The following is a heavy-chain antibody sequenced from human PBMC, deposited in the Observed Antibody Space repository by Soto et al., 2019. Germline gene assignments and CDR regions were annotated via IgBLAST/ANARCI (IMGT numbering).Heavy chain of an antibody. D-gene: IGHD6-13*01. CDR3: ATGGWGSSWYEGGSRIDY. CDR2: IGPAGDT. V-gene: IGHV3-13*01. Sequence: EVQLVESGGGLVQPGGSLRLSCAASGFTFSSYDMHWVRQPPGKGLEWVSAIGPAGDTYYPGSAQGRFTISRDNAKNSLYLQVNTLRAEDTAIYYCATGGWGSSWYEGGSRIDYWGQGTLVTVSS. J-gene: IGHJ4*02. CDR1: GFTFSSYD.